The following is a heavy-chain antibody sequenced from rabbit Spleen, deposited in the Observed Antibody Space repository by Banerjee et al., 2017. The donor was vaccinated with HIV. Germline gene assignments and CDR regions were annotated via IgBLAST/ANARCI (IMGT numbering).Heavy chain of an antibody. Sequence: QEQLVEYGGDLVQPEGSLTLTCKASGFSFSSSDYMCWVRQAPGKGLEWIACIAGDSGGFTYSATWAKGRFTCSKTSSTTVTLQMTSLTVADTATYFCARDTGTSFSSYGMDLWGPGTLVTVS. D-gene: IGHD7-1*01. V-gene: IGHV1S45*01. J-gene: IGHJ6*01. CDR2: IAGDSGGFT. CDR3: ARDTGTSFSSYGMDL. CDR1: GFSFSSSDY.